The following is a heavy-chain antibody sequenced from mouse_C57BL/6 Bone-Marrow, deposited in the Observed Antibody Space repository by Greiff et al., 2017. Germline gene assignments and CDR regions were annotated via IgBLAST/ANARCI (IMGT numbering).Heavy chain of an antibody. V-gene: IGHV10-1*01. Sequence: DAGGGLVQPKGSLKLSCAASGFSFNTYAMNWVRQAPGKGLEWVARIRSKSNNYATYYADSVKDRFTISRDDSESMLYLQMNNLKTEDTAMYYCVRKGIYYYGSSPYYAMDYWGQGTSVTVSS. J-gene: IGHJ4*01. CDR3: VRKGIYYYGSSPYYAMDY. D-gene: IGHD1-1*01. CDR1: GFSFNTYA. CDR2: IRSKSNNYAT.